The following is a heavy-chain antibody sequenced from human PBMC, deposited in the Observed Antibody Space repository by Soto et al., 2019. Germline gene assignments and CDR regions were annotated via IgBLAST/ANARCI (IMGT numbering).Heavy chain of an antibody. J-gene: IGHJ4*02. CDR3: ARDVRLPYCSGGSCYPTDFDY. CDR1: GYTFTSYG. Sequence: ASVKVSCKASGYTFTSYGISWVRQAPGQGLEWMGWISAYNGNTNYAQKLQGRVTMTTDTSTGTAYMELRSLRSDDTAVYYCARDVRLPYCSGGSCYPTDFDYWGQGTLVTVSS. V-gene: IGHV1-18*01. CDR2: ISAYNGNT. D-gene: IGHD2-15*01.